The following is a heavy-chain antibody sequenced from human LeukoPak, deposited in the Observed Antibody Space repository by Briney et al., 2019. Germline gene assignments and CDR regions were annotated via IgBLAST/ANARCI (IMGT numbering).Heavy chain of an antibody. CDR3: ARAPKFRLVGVPKGPFDP. Sequence: GGSLRLSCAASGFTFSDYYMSWIRQAPGKGLEWVSYISSSGTTIYYADSVKGRFTISRDNAKNSLYLQMNSLRAEDTAVYYCARAPKFRLVGVPKGPFDPWGQGTLVTVSS. V-gene: IGHV3-11*01. D-gene: IGHD1-26*01. CDR2: ISSSGTTI. CDR1: GFTFSDYY. J-gene: IGHJ5*02.